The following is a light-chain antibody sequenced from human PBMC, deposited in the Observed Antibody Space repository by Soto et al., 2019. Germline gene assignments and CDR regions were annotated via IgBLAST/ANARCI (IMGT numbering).Light chain of an antibody. CDR1: SSDVGGYNY. J-gene: IGLJ2*01. CDR3: SSYAGSNNVV. V-gene: IGLV2-8*01. CDR2: EVS. Sequence: QSALTQPPSASGSPGQSVTISCTGTSSDVGGYNYVSWYQQHPGKAPKFMIYEVSKRPSGVPDRFSGSKSGNTASLTVSGLQAEDEADYYCSSYAGSNNVVFGGGTKFTVL.